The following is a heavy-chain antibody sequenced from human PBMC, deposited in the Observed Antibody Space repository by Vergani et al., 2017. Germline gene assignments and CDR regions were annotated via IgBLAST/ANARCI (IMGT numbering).Heavy chain of an antibody. CDR2: INPNRGVT. Sequence: QVQLVQSGAEVKKPGASVKVSCKASGYTFTGYYMHWVRQAPGQGLEWMGWINPNRGVTNYGQKFHGRVTMTSDTSTNTVYMELSRLKSDDTALYYCAKDRANSGAYPIDFWGPGTLVTVSS. J-gene: IGHJ4*02. V-gene: IGHV1-2*02. CDR1: GYTFTGYY. D-gene: IGHD1-26*01. CDR3: AKDRANSGAYPIDF.